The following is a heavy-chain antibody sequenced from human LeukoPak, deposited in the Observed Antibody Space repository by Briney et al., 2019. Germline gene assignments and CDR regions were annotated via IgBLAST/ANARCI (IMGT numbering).Heavy chain of an antibody. V-gene: IGHV1-2*02. CDR2: INPNSGGT. CDR3: LTVTVATIEGDGEFDY. D-gene: IGHD5-12*01. J-gene: IGHJ4*02. Sequence: EASVKVSCKASGYTFTGYYMHWVRQAPGQGLEWMGWINPNSGGTNYAQKFQGRVTITRDTSASTAYMELSSLRSEDTAVYYCLTVTVATIEGDGEFDYWGQGTLVTVSS. CDR1: GYTFTGYY.